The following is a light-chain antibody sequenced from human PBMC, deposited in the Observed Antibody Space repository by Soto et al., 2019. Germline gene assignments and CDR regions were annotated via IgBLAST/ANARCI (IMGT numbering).Light chain of an antibody. Sequence: EIVMTQSRAALSVSPVETATLSFRASQSVSSNLAWYQQKPGQAPRLLIFDTSIRATGIPARFSGSGSGTDFSLTISSLEPEDFAVYYCQQRGDWPAFGQGTRLEIK. J-gene: IGKJ5*01. V-gene: IGKV3-11*01. CDR1: QSVSSN. CDR3: QQRGDWPA. CDR2: DTS.